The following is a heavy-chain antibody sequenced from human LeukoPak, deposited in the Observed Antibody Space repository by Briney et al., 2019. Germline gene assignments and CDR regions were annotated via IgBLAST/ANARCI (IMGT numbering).Heavy chain of an antibody. Sequence: ASVKVSCKASGYTFTGYYMHWVRQAPGQGLEWMGWIHPNSGGTNYAQKFQGRVTMTRDTSISTAYMELSRLRSDDTAVYYCARGPPLLWFGDSPSPSYYYYMDVWGKGTTVTISS. CDR2: IHPNSGGT. D-gene: IGHD3-10*01. CDR1: GYTFTGYY. J-gene: IGHJ6*03. CDR3: ARGPPLLWFGDSPSPSYYYYMDV. V-gene: IGHV1-2*02.